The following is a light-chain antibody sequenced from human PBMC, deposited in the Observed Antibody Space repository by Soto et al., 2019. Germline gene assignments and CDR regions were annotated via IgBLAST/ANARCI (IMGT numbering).Light chain of an antibody. CDR2: DAS. V-gene: IGKV1-5*01. J-gene: IGKJ1*01. CDR3: QQYNITWT. Sequence: DIQMTQSPSTLSASVGDRVTITCRASQSISSWLAWYQQKPGKAPKLLIYDASSLESGVPSRFRGSGSGTEFTLTISSLQPDDFATYYCQQYNITWTFGQGTKVDI. CDR1: QSISSW.